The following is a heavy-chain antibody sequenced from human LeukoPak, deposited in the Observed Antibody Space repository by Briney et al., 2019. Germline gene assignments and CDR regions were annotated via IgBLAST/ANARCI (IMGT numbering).Heavy chain of an antibody. CDR3: AGGPPESSSSDY. CDR2: MNPKNANT. CDR1: GYTFTRYD. J-gene: IGHJ4*02. D-gene: IGHD2-2*01. V-gene: IGHV1-8*01. Sequence: PSLKVSCKASGYTFTRYDINWVRQAPGQRLEWRGWMNPKNANTGSAQKFHGRVTMTRNTSIRTAYLALTSLRSEPTALYYFAGGPPESSSSDYWGQGTLVTVSS.